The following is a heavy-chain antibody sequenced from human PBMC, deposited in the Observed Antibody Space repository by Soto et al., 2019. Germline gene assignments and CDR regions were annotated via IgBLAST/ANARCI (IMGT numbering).Heavy chain of an antibody. V-gene: IGHV1-2*02. Sequence: ASVKVSCKASGYTFTGYYMHWARQAPGQGFEWMGWINPNSGGTNYAQKFQGRVTMTRDTSISTVYMELSRLRSDDTAVYYCAGNWNDGDDYFDYWGQGTLVTVS. CDR3: AGNWNDGDDYFDY. J-gene: IGHJ4*02. CDR2: INPNSGGT. D-gene: IGHD1-1*01. CDR1: GYTFTGYY.